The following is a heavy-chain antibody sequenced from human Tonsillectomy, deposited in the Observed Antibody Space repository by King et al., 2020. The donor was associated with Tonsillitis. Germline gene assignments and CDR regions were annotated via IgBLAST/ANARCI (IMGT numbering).Heavy chain of an antibody. Sequence: VQLVESGGGLVQPGGSLRLSCAASGFTFSSYWMHWVRQVPGKGLVWVSRIKSDGRITTYADSVEGRFTISRDNGKATLYLQMHNLRAEDTALYYCARGCAGDCYSGLPFDLWGRGTLVTVSS. CDR2: IKSDGRIT. CDR1: GFTFSSYW. V-gene: IGHV3-74*03. CDR3: ARGCAGDCYSGLPFDL. D-gene: IGHD2-21*02. J-gene: IGHJ2*01.